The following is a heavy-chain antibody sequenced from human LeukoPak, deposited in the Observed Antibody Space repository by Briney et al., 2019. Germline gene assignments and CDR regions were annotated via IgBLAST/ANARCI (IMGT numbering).Heavy chain of an antibody. D-gene: IGHD3-10*01. V-gene: IGHV3-23*01. CDR3: ARDSYYYGSGSYYSYYGMDV. J-gene: IGHJ6*02. Sequence: GGSLRLSCVASGFTFSSYAMSWVRQAPGKGLECVSVISGSGRTTDYADSVKGRFTISRDNSKNTLYLQMNSLRAEDTAVYYCARDSYYYGSGSYYSYYGMDVWGQGTTVTVSS. CDR1: GFTFSSYA. CDR2: ISGSGRTT.